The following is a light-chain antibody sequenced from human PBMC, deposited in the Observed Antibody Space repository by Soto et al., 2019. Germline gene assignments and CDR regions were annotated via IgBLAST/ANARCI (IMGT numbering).Light chain of an antibody. J-gene: IGLJ3*02. CDR1: SSDVGGYDH. CDR3: SSFAGSNNVV. Sequence: QSALTQPPSASGSPGQSVTISCAGTSSDVGGYDHVSWYQQHPGKAPKLMIYDVSKRPSGVPDRFSGSKSGNAASLTVSGLQTEGEADYYCSSFAGSNNVVFGGGTKLTVL. CDR2: DVS. V-gene: IGLV2-8*01.